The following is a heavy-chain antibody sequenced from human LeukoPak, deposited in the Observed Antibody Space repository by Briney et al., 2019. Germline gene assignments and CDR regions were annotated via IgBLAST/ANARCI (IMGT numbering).Heavy chain of an antibody. Sequence: GGSLRLSCAASGFTVSSNYMSWVRQAPGKWLEWVSVIYSGGSTYYADSVKGRFTISRDNAKNSLSLRMNSLSAEDTAVYYCATGYSSGWYFYFQHWGQGSLVSVSS. CDR3: ATGYSSGWYFYFQH. D-gene: IGHD6-19*01. V-gene: IGHV3-53*01. J-gene: IGHJ1*01. CDR2: IYSGGST. CDR1: GFTVSSNY.